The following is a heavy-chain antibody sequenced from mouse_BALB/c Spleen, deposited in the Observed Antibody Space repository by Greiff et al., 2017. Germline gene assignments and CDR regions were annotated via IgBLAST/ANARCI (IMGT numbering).Heavy chain of an antibody. V-gene: IGHV3-2*02. CDR2: ISYSGST. CDR3: AREDSY. J-gene: IGHJ3*01. Sequence: VQLKESGPGLVKPSQSLSLTCTVTGYSITSDYAWNWIRQFPGNKLEWMGYISYSGSTSYNPSLKSRISITRDTSKNQFFLQLNSVTTEDTATYYCAREDSYWGQGTLVTVSA. CDR1: GYSITSDYA.